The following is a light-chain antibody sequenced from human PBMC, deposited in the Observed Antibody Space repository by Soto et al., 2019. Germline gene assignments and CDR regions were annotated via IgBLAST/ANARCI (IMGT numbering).Light chain of an antibody. Sequence: QSVVTQPASLSGSPGQSIAISCTGTSSDVGGYDFVSWYQQHPHKAPKLMISDVSNRPSGVSNRFSGSKSGNTASLTISGLQAEDEADYYCGSYTSSSTYVFGTGTKVTVL. J-gene: IGLJ1*01. V-gene: IGLV2-14*01. CDR1: SSDVGGYDF. CDR2: DVS. CDR3: GSYTSSSTYV.